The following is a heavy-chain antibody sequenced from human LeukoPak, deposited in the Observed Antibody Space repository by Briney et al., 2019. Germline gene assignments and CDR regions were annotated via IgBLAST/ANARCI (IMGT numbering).Heavy chain of an antibody. Sequence: PGRSLRLSCAASGFTFSTYGMHWVRQAPGKGLEWVSGIRGSGGSGSMSYYTQSVKGRFTISRDNSRTTLYLQMNSLRAEDTAVYYCARHTYYYDTTGYLYYFDYWGQGTQVTVSS. J-gene: IGHJ4*02. CDR2: IRGSGGSGSMS. D-gene: IGHD3-22*01. CDR1: GFTFSTYG. V-gene: IGHV3-23*01. CDR3: ARHTYYYDTTGYLYYFDY.